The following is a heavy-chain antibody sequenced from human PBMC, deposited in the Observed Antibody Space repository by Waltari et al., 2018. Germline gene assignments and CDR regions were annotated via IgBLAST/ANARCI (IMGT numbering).Heavy chain of an antibody. V-gene: IGHV3-23*04. D-gene: IGHD3-10*01. J-gene: IGHJ6*03. CDR2: ISGSGGST. CDR3: AKGAISRPVWVREPYYYYYMDV. Sequence: EVQLVESGGGLVQPGGSLRLSCAASGFTFSSYAMSWVRQAPGTGLEWVSAISGSGGSTYYADSVKGRVTISRDNSKNTLYLQMNSLRAEDTAVYYGAKGAISRPVWVREPYYYYYMDVWGKGTTVTVSS. CDR1: GFTFSSYA.